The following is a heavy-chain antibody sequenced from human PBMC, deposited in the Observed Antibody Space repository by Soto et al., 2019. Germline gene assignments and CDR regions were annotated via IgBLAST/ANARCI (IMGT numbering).Heavy chain of an antibody. J-gene: IGHJ5*02. CDR2: INAANGDT. CDR1: GYTFTSYG. D-gene: IGHD6-13*01. CDR3: VRKNVAATVNDWFDA. Sequence: ASVKVSCKASGYTFTSYGIHWVRQARGQRLEGMGWINAANGDTNYSPKFQGGVTITRDTSASTAYMELSSLRPEDTAGHSFVRKNVAATVNDWFDAWGQGTLVTVSS. V-gene: IGHV1-3*01.